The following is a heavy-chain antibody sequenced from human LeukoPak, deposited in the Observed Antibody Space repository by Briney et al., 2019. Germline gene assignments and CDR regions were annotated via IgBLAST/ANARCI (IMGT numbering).Heavy chain of an antibody. CDR3: ARTKWELLWFRYYMDV. V-gene: IGHV1-8*01. CDR2: MNPNSGNT. CDR1: GYTFTSYD. Sequence: GASVKVSCKASGYTFTSYDINWVRQATGLGLEWMGWMNPNSGNTGYAQKLQGRVTMTTDTSTSTAYMELRSLRSDDTAVYYCARTKWELLWFRYYMDVWGKGTTVTVSS. D-gene: IGHD1-26*01. J-gene: IGHJ6*03.